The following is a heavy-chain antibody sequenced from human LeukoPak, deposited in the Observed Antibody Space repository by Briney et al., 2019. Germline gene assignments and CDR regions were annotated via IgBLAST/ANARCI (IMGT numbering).Heavy chain of an antibody. CDR1: GFTFSSYG. CDR3: ARGSVWYFDL. V-gene: IGHV3-30*03. Sequence: GRSLRLSCAASGFTFSSYGMHWVRQAPGKGLEWVAVISYDGSNKYYADSVKGRFTISRDNSKNTLYLQMNSLRAEDTAVYYCARGSVWYFDLWGRGTLVTVSS. CDR2: ISYDGSNK. J-gene: IGHJ2*01.